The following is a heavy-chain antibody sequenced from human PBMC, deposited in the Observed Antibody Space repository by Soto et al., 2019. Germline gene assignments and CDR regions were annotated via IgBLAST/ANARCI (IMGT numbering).Heavy chain of an antibody. CDR1: GGSISSGDYY. V-gene: IGHV4-30-4*01. D-gene: IGHD1-7*01. Sequence: QVQLQESGPGLVKPSQTLSLTCTVSGGSISSGDYYWSWIRQPPGKGLEWIGYIYYSGSTYYNPSLKSRVXXSXDXXKNQFSLKLSSVTAADTAVYYCARDPDWNYHWFDPWGQGTLVTVSS. CDR3: ARDPDWNYHWFDP. CDR2: IYYSGST. J-gene: IGHJ5*02.